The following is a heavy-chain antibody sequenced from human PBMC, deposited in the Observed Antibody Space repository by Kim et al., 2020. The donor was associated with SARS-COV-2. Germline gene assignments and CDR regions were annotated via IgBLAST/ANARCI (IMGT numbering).Heavy chain of an antibody. CDR2: IIPIFGTA. Sequence: SVKVSCKASGGTFSSYAISWVRQAPGQGLEWMGGIIPIFGTANYAQKFQGRVTITADESTSTAYMELSSLRSEDTAVYYCASRSTVTYYYYGMDVWGQGTTVTVSS. V-gene: IGHV1-69*13. CDR1: GGTFSSYA. J-gene: IGHJ6*02. D-gene: IGHD4-17*01. CDR3: ASRSTVTYYYYGMDV.